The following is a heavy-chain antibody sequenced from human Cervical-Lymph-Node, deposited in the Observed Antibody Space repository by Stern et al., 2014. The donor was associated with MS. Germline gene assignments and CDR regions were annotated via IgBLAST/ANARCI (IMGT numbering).Heavy chain of an antibody. CDR1: GYNLTSYA. Sequence: QVQLVESGSELKKPGDSVKVCCKACGYNLTSYAINWVRQVHGQGIEWMGWINTKTGNPTFAHCFTGRFIFYLDTSINTAYLQISSLKAEDSAVYYCATWETGSSPPLFYWGQGTLVTVSS. V-gene: IGHV7-4-1*02. CDR3: ATWETGSSPPLFY. CDR2: INTKTGNP. D-gene: IGHD6-6*01. J-gene: IGHJ4*02.